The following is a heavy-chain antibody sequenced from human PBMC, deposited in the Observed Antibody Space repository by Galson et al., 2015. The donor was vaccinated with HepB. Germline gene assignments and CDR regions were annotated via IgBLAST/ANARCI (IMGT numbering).Heavy chain of an antibody. J-gene: IGHJ4*02. D-gene: IGHD3-3*01. V-gene: IGHV3-21*01. CDR1: GFIFSSYT. CDR3: ARGSVGDFWSGDYITYFDY. CDR2: ISGGSTYI. Sequence: SLRLSCAASGFIFSSYTMNWVRQAPGEGLEWVSSISGGSTYIYHADSLKGRLTISRDNAKNSLYLQINSLRAEDTAVYFCARGSVGDFWSGDYITYFDYWGQGALVTVSS.